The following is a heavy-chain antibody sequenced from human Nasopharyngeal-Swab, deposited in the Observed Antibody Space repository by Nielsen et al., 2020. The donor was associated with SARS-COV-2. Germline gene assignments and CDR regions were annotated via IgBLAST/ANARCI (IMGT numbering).Heavy chain of an antibody. J-gene: IGHJ6*03. D-gene: IGHD3-22*01. CDR1: GYTSTSYD. V-gene: IGHV1-8*01. Sequence: ASVKVSCKASGYTSTSYDINWVRQATGQGLEWMGWMNPNSGNTGYAQKFQGRVTMTRNTSISTAYMELSSLRSEDTAVYYCARGRKGGGIVVVIPYYYYYMDVWGKGTTVTVSS. CDR2: MNPNSGNT. CDR3: ARGRKGGGIVVVIPYYYYYMDV.